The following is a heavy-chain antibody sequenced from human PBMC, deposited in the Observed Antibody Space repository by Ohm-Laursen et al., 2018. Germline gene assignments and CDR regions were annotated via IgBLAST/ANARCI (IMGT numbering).Heavy chain of an antibody. V-gene: IGHV3-66*01. CDR1: GFTVSTNY. J-gene: IGHJ4*02. Sequence: SLRLSCSASGFTVSTNYMSWVRQAPGKGLEWVSVIYSGGSTYYADSVKGRFTISRDNSQNTLYLQMNSLRAEDTAVYYCASRFGVYSAAFDYWGQGTLVTVSS. D-gene: IGHD5/OR15-5a*01. CDR2: IYSGGST. CDR3: ASRFGVYSAAFDY.